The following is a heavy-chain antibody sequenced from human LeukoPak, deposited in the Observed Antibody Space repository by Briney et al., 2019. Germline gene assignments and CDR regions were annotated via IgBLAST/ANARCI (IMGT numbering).Heavy chain of an antibody. CDR2: IIPILGIA. CDR3: ARGTMTYYDFWSGYYDWFDP. J-gene: IGHJ5*02. V-gene: IGHV1-69*04. CDR1: GGTFSSYA. D-gene: IGHD3-3*01. Sequence: SVKVSCKASGGTFSSYAISWVRQAPGQGLEWMGRIIPILGIANYAQKFQGRVTITADKSTSTAYMELSSLRSEDTAVYYCARGTMTYYDFWSGYYDWFDPWGQGTLVTVSS.